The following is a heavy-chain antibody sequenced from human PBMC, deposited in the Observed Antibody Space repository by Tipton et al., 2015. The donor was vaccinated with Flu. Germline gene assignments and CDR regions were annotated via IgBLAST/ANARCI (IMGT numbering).Heavy chain of an antibody. D-gene: IGHD3-22*01. CDR1: GFPLSDYP. CDR2: VSTLSRP. CDR3: AIDFDSSGRYGDNWFDP. Sequence: SLRLSYVASGFPLSDYPLSWVRQAPGKGLEWVSLVSTLSRPHYAESVQGRFTISRDNAQNTMYLQMDSLRAEDTAVYYCAIDFDSSGRYGDNWFDPWGQGTLVTVSS. V-gene: IGHV3-23*01. J-gene: IGHJ5*02.